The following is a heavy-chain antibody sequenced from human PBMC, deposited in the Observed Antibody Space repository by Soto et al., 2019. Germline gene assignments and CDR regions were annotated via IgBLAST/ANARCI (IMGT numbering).Heavy chain of an antibody. D-gene: IGHD3-16*01. CDR3: ARDLGYSYDFYYYGMDI. J-gene: IGHJ6*02. Sequence: GGSLRLSXEASGFTFSSYNIHWVRQAPGKGLEWVAVISYDGSKKYYADSVKGRFTISRDNSKNTLYLQMYSLRAEDTAVYYCARDLGYSYDFYYYGMDIWGQGTTVTVSS. CDR2: ISYDGSKK. V-gene: IGHV3-30-3*01. CDR1: GFTFSSYN.